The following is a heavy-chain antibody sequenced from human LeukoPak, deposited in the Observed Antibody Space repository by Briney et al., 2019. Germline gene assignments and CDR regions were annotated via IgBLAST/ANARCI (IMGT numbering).Heavy chain of an antibody. J-gene: IGHJ5*02. CDR3: ARTLPRYCSSTSCGWFDP. D-gene: IGHD2-2*01. Sequence: SETLSLTCTVSGGSISSGGYYWSWIRQHPGKGLEWIGYIYYSGSTYYNPSLKSRVTISVDTSKNQFSLKLSSVTAADTAVYYCARTLPRYCSSTSCGWFDPWGQGTLVTVSS. V-gene: IGHV4-31*03. CDR1: GGSISSGGYY. CDR2: IYYSGST.